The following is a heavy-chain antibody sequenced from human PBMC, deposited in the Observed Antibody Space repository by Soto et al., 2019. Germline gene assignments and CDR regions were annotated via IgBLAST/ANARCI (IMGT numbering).Heavy chain of an antibody. CDR2: IIPIFGTA. J-gene: IGHJ4*02. CDR1: GGTFSSYA. V-gene: IGHV1-69*01. CDR3: ASSPTYYYDSSGYFPFDY. Sequence: QVQLVQSGAEAKKPGSSVKVSCKASGGTFSSYAISWVRQAPGQGLEWMGGIIPIFGTANYAQKFQGRVTIPADESTSTASMELSSLRSEDTAVYYCASSPTYYYDSSGYFPFDYWGQGTLVTVSS. D-gene: IGHD3-22*01.